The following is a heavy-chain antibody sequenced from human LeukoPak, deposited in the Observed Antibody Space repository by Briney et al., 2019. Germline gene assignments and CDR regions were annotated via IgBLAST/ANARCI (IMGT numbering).Heavy chain of an antibody. Sequence: GRSLRLSCAASGFTFSSYAMHWVRQAPGKGLEWVAVISYDGSDKYYADSVKGRFTISRDNSKNTLYLQMNSLRAEDTAVYYCARENSITSGDYWGQGTLVTVSS. CDR3: ARENSITSGDY. J-gene: IGHJ4*02. CDR2: ISYDGSDK. V-gene: IGHV3-30-3*01. D-gene: IGHD6-6*01. CDR1: GFTFSSYA.